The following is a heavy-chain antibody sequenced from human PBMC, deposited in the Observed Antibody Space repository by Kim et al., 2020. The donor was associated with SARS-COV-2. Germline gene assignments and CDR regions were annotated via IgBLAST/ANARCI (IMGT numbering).Heavy chain of an antibody. V-gene: IGHV1-58*01. D-gene: IGHD6-6*01. CDR3: AAPSIAAHIKIYYYYYMDV. CDR1: GFTFTSSA. J-gene: IGHJ6*03. CDR2: IVVGSGNT. Sequence: SVKVSCKASGFTFTSSAVQWVRQARGQRLEWIGWIVVGSGNTNYAQKFQERVTITRDMSTSTAYMELSSLRSEDTAVYYCAAPSIAAHIKIYYYYYMDVWGKGTTVTVSS.